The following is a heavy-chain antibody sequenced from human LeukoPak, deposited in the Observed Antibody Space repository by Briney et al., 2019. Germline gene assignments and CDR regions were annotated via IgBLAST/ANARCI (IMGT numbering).Heavy chain of an antibody. CDR1: GGSISSGGHY. J-gene: IGHJ4*02. CDR3: ASSYCSSTSCYLDY. D-gene: IGHD2-2*01. Sequence: PSETLSLTCTVSGGSISSGGHYWSWIRQHPGKGLEWIGYIYYSGSTYYNPSLKSRVTISVDTSKNQFSLKLSSVTAADTAVYYCASSYCSSTSCYLDYWGQGTLVTVSS. V-gene: IGHV4-31*03. CDR2: IYYSGST.